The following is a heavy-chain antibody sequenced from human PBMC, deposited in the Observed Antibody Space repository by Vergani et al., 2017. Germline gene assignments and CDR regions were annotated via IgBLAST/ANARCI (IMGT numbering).Heavy chain of an antibody. J-gene: IGHJ3*02. CDR2: IYYSGST. Sequence: QVQLQESGPGPLKPSEILALIRTVSGGYISCHYWSRIRQPPGKGLEWIGYIYYSGSTNYNPSLKSRVTISVDTSKNQFSLKLSSVTAADTAVYYCASNXYCGGDCYSDAFDIWGQGTMVTVSS. D-gene: IGHD2-21*02. CDR1: GGYISCHY. V-gene: IGHV4-59*11. CDR3: ASNXYCGGDCYSDAFDI.